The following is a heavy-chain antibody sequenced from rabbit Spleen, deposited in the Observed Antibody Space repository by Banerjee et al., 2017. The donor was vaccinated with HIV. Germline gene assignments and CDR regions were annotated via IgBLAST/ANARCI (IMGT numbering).Heavy chain of an antibody. CDR1: GIDFDSYYW. CDR3: ARDPYSSGTVLGYAFNL. J-gene: IGHJ4*01. V-gene: IGHV1S45*01. Sequence: QEQLVESGGGLVQPEGSLTLTCTASGIDFDSYYWICWVRQAPGKGLEWIACIYTSSSDKIYYANWAKGRFSISRTSSTTVTLQMTSLTVADTATYFCARDPYSSGTVLGYAFNLWGPGTLVTVS. CDR2: IYTSSSDKI. D-gene: IGHD7-1*01.